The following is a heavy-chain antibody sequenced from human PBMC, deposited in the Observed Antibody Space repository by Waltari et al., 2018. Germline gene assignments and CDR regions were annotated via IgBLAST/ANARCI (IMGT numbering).Heavy chain of an antibody. CDR2: INHSGST. D-gene: IGHD6-13*01. CDR1: GGSFSGYY. J-gene: IGHJ5*02. Sequence: QVQLQQWGAGLLKPSETLSLTCAVYGGSFSGYYWSWIRQPPGKGLEWIGEINHSGSTNYNPSLKSRVTISVDTSKNQCSLKLSSVTAADTAVYYCARRGYSSSRARFDPWGQGTLVTVSS. CDR3: ARRGYSSSRARFDP. V-gene: IGHV4-34*01.